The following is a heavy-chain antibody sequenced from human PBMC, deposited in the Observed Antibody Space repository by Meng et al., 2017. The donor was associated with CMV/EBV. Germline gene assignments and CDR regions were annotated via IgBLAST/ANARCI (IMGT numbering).Heavy chain of an antibody. CDR3: ARGVIRYYDFWSGYSPQFDS. CDR2: ISYDGSNK. CDR1: NNYS. V-gene: IGHV3-30*14. D-gene: IGHD3-3*01. J-gene: IGHJ4*02. Sequence: NNYSMHWVRQAPGKGLEWVAAISYDGSNKYYADSVRGRFTFSRDNSEKTVYLQLTSLRAADTAVYYCARGVIRYYDFWSGYSPQFDSWGQGTLVTVSS.